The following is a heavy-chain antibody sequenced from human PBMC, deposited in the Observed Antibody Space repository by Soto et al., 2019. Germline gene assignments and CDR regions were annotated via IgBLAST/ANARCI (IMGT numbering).Heavy chain of an antibody. CDR2: INPNSGGT. Sequence: QVQLVQSGAEVKKPGASVKVSCKASGYTFTGYYMHWVRQAPGQGLEWMGWINPNSGGTNYAQKFQGRVTITRDTSISTAYMGLSRLRSDDRAVYYCGRDKGRRSYYYDSSGFSWFDPWGQGTLVTVSS. CDR1: GYTFTGYY. D-gene: IGHD3-22*01. V-gene: IGHV1-2*02. CDR3: GRDKGRRSYYYDSSGFSWFDP. J-gene: IGHJ5*02.